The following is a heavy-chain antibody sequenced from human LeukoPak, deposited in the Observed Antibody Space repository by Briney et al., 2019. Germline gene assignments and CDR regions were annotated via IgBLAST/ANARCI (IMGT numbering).Heavy chain of an antibody. Sequence: GGSLRLSCAASGFIFSSYWMSWVRQAPGKGLEWVANIKEDGSEKYYVDSVKGRFTISRDNAKNSLYLQMNSLRAEDTAVYYCARALGHSYGYEWFDPWGQGTLVTVSS. CDR2: IKEDGSEK. CDR3: ARALGHSYGYEWFDP. V-gene: IGHV3-7*05. J-gene: IGHJ5*02. D-gene: IGHD5-18*01. CDR1: GFIFSSYW.